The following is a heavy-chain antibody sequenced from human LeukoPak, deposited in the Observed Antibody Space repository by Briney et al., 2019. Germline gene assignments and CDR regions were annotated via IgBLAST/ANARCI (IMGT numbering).Heavy chain of an antibody. D-gene: IGHD6-13*01. Sequence: GESLKISCKGSGYSSTSYWIGWVRQMPGKGLEWMGIIYPGDSDTRYSPSFQGQVTISADKSISTAYLQWSSLKASDTAMYYCARRVAAATIDFDYWGQGTLVTVSS. CDR3: ARRVAAATIDFDY. CDR2: IYPGDSDT. CDR1: GYSSTSYW. J-gene: IGHJ4*02. V-gene: IGHV5-51*01.